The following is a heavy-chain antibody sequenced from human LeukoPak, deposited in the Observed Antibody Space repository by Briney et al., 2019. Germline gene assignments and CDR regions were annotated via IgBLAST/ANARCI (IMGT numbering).Heavy chain of an antibody. V-gene: IGHV1-18*01. CDR1: GYTFTSYG. D-gene: IGHD1-26*01. CDR2: VSAYNGNT. Sequence: ASVKVSCKASGYTFTSYGISWVRQAPGQGLERMGWVSAYNGNTNYAQKLQGRVTMTTDTSTSTAYMELRSLRSDDTAVYYCARAELRHNWFDPWGQGTLVTVSS. CDR3: ARAELRHNWFDP. J-gene: IGHJ5*02.